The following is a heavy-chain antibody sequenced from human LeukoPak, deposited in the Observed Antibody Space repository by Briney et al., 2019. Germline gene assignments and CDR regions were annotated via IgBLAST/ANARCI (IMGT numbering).Heavy chain of an antibody. J-gene: IGHJ4*02. CDR1: GFTFSNYY. D-gene: IGHD1-26*01. V-gene: IGHV3-74*01. Sequence: GGSLRLSCAASGFTFSNYYMHWVRQAPGKGPVWVSRINSDGSITSYADYVKGRFTISRDNAKNTLYLEMNSLSAEDTAVYYCARDPKQGGTYWNYLDYWGQGTLVTVSP. CDR3: ARDPKQGGTYWNYLDY. CDR2: INSDGSIT.